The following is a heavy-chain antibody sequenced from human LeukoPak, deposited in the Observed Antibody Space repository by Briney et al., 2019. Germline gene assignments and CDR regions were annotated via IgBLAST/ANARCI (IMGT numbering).Heavy chain of an antibody. CDR3: ARTTGYSSGWYYNYYYGMDV. D-gene: IGHD6-19*01. J-gene: IGHJ6*02. CDR1: GFTFDDYA. Sequence: GGSLRLSCAASGFTFDDYAMHWVRQAPGEGLEWVSGISWNSGSIDYADSVKGRFTISRDNAKNSLYLQMNSLRAEDTAVYYCARTTGYSSGWYYNYYYGMDVWGQGTTVTVSS. CDR2: ISWNSGSI. V-gene: IGHV3-9*01.